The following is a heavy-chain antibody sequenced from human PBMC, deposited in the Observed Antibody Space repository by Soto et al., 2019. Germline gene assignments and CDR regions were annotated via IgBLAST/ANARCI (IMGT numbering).Heavy chain of an antibody. CDR3: AKDLHRYSSGPQH. CDR2: ISGNSGSI. Sequence: EVQLVESGGGLVQPGRSLRLSCAASGFTFDDYAMHWVRQAPGKGLEWVSGISGNSGSIGYADSVKDRFTISRDNAKNSLYLQMNSLRAEDTALYYCAKDLHRYSSGPQHWGQGTLVTASS. J-gene: IGHJ4*02. V-gene: IGHV3-9*01. CDR1: GFTFDDYA. D-gene: IGHD6-19*01.